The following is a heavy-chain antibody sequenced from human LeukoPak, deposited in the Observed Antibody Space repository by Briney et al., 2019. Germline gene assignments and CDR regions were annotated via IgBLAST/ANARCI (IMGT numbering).Heavy chain of an antibody. J-gene: IGHJ4*02. D-gene: IGHD3-3*01. V-gene: IGHV3-21*01. CDR3: ARDNTYYDFWSGYPTTFDY. Sequence: GGSLRLSCAASGFTFSSYSMNWVRQAPGKGLEWVSSISSSSSYIYYADSVKGRFTISRDNAKNSLYLQMNSLRAEDTAVYYCARDNTYYDFWSGYPTTFDYWGQGTVVADSS. CDR2: ISSSSSYI. CDR1: GFTFSSYS.